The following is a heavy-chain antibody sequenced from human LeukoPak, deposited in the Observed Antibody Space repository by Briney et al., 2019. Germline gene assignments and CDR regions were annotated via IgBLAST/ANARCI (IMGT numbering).Heavy chain of an antibody. V-gene: IGHV1-46*01. CDR2: INPSGGST. Sequence: ASVKVSCKASGYTFTSYPIHWVRQAPGQGLEWMGIINPSGGSTNFAQKFQGRVTMTRDTSTSTVYVELSSLRSEDTAAYYCARLGYCSSTSCQWGQGTLVTVSS. D-gene: IGHD2-2*01. J-gene: IGHJ4*02. CDR3: ARLGYCSSTSCQ. CDR1: GYTFTSYP.